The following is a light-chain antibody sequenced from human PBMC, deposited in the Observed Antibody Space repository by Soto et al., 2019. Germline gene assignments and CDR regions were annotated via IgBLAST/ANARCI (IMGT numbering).Light chain of an antibody. Sequence: EIVMTQSPATLSVSPGERATLSCRASQSVSSNLAWYQQKPGQAPRLLLYGASTRATGIPARFSGSGSGTEFTLTISSLQSEDFAVYYCQQCNNWPLTFGPVTKVDIK. CDR2: GAS. J-gene: IGKJ3*01. CDR3: QQCNNWPLT. CDR1: QSVSSN. V-gene: IGKV3-15*01.